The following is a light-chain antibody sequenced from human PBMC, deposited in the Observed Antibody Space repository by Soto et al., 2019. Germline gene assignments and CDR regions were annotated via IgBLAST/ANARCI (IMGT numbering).Light chain of an antibody. J-gene: IGKJ1*01. CDR1: QSVSSN. CDR2: GAS. V-gene: IGKV3-15*01. Sequence: EIVMTQSPATLSVSPGERATLSCRASQSVSSNLAWYKQKPGQAPSLLIYGASTRATGIPARFSGSGSGTNFTLTISSLQSEDFAVYYCQQYNNWPRTFGQGTKVDIK. CDR3: QQYNNWPRT.